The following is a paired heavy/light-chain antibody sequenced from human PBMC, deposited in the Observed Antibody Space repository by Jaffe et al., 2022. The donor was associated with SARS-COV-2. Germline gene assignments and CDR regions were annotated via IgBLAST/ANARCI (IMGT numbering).Heavy chain of an antibody. D-gene: IGHD2-21*01. CDR3: AKDPNSGDR. CDR2: ITGSGGSK. J-gene: IGHJ4*02. CDR1: GFSFSNYA. Sequence: EVQLVESGGGLVQPGGSLRLSCAASGFSFSNYAMNWVRQAPGGGLEWVSGITGSGGSKMYADSVRGRFTISRDNSKNTVYLQLTDLSAEDTAEYYCAKDPNSGDRWGQGTLVIVSS. V-gene: IGHV3-23*04.
Light chain of an antibody. CDR2: KAS. V-gene: IGKV1-5*03. Sequence: DIQMAQSPSTLSASIGDRATITCRASESLNSWLAWFQQKPGKAPKLLIYKASSLEIGVPSRFSGSGSGTEFTLTISSLQPDDFATYYCQQYKTYPYTFGQGTKLEIK. CDR1: ESLNSW. J-gene: IGKJ2*01. CDR3: QQYKTYPYT.